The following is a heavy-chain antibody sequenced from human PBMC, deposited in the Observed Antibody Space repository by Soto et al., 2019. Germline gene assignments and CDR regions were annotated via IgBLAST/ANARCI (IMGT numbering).Heavy chain of an antibody. CDR2: ISGSGSNT. CDR1: GFTFSSYA. D-gene: IGHD1-26*01. J-gene: IGHJ5*02. V-gene: IGHV3-23*01. CDR3: ATAWDPGHFLSQFDP. Sequence: GGSLRLSCAASGFTFSSYAMSWVRQAPGKGLEWVSSISGSGSNTYYADSVKGRFTISRDNSNNTLNLQSNSLRAEDTAVYYCATAWDPGHFLSQFDPWGQGT.